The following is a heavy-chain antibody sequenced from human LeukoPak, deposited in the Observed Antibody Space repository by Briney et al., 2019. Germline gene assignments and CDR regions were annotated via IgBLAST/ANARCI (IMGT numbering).Heavy chain of an antibody. D-gene: IGHD3-22*01. CDR3: ARGSAMIVVVTPFDY. V-gene: IGHV3-21*01. J-gene: IGHJ4*02. Sequence: KPGGSLRLSCAASGFTFSSYSMKWVRQAPGKGVEWVSSFSCFISYIYYPDSMKGRFTISRDNAKNSLYLQMNSLRAEDTAVYYCARGSAMIVVVTPFDYWGQGTLVTVSS. CDR2: FSCFISYI. CDR1: GFTFSSYS.